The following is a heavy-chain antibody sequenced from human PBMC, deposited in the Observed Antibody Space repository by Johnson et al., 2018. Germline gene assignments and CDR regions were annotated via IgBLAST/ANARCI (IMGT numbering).Heavy chain of an antibody. CDR2: IYYSGST. D-gene: IGHD4-17*01. J-gene: IGHJ6*03. V-gene: IGHV4-39*07. Sequence: QVQLQESGPGLVKXSETLSLXCTVSGGSISSSSYYWGWIRQPPGKGLEWIGSIYYSGSTYYNPSLKSRVTIAVDTSKNQFSLKLSSVTAADTAVYYCARSSTVTAYYYYYYMDVWGKGTTVTVSS. CDR3: ARSSTVTAYYYYYYMDV. CDR1: GGSISSSSYY.